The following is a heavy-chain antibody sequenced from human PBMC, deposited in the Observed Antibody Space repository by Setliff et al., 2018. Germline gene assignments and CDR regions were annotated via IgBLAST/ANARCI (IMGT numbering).Heavy chain of an antibody. V-gene: IGHV4-38-2*01. CDR2: IFYDGNT. D-gene: IGHD1-1*01. J-gene: IGHJ4*02. CDR1: GYYIRSGYY. Sequence: SETLSLTCVVSGYYIRSGYYWGWIRQHPGKGLEWIGSIFYDGNTFYNPSPKSRVTMSVDTSKNQFSLKLSSVTAADTAVYYCATLRTSTHFDYWGQGTLVTVSS. CDR3: ATLRTSTHFDY.